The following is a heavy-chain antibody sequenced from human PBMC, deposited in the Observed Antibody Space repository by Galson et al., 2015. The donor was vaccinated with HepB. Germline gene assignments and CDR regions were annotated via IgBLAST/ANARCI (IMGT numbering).Heavy chain of an antibody. CDR2: ISYDGSNK. CDR3: AREGPMRDSSGCFDI. V-gene: IGHV3-30-3*01. J-gene: IGHJ3*02. Sequence: CLRLSCAASGFTFSSYAMHWVRQAPGKGLEWVAVISYDGSNKNYADSVRGRFTVSRDNSKNTLYLQVNSLRADDTAVYYCAREGPMRDSSGCFDIWGQGTMVTVSS. CDR1: GFTFSSYA. D-gene: IGHD3-22*01.